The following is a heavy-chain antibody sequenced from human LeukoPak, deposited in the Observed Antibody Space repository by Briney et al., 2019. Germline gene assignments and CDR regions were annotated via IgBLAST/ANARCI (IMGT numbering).Heavy chain of an antibody. CDR3: ARISSTSCGPSDY. V-gene: IGHV3-21*01. Sequence: GGSLRLSCAASGFTFSSYSMNWVRQAPGKGLEWVSSISSSSSYIYYADSVKGRFTISRDNAKNSLYLQMNSLRAEDTAVYYCARISSTSCGPSDYWGQGTLVTVSS. J-gene: IGHJ4*02. D-gene: IGHD2-2*01. CDR2: ISSSSSYI. CDR1: GFTFSSYS.